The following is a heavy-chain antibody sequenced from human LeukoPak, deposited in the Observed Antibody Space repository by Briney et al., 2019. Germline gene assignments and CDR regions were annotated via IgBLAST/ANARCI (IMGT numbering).Heavy chain of an antibody. CDR3: ARDQGLRWYPGPFDY. V-gene: IGHV4-59*01. CDR2: IYYSERT. Sequence: PSETLSLTCTVSDGSITSYYWTWVRQPPGKGLEWIGNIYYSERTNHNPSLKSRVTISVDTSKNQFSLKLSSVTAADTAVYYCARDQGLRWYPGPFDYWGQGTLVTVSS. D-gene: IGHD4-23*01. CDR1: DGSITSYY. J-gene: IGHJ4*02.